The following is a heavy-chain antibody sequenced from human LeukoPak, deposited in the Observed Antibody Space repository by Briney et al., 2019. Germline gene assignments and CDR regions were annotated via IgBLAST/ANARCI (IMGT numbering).Heavy chain of an antibody. Sequence: GASVKVSCKASGYTFTSYGISWVRQAPGQGLEWMGWISAYNGNTNYAQKLQGGVTMTTDTSTSTAYMELRSLRSDDTAVYYCARDQSFMGYYYDSSGYWGQGTLVTVSS. D-gene: IGHD3-22*01. J-gene: IGHJ4*02. CDR2: ISAYNGNT. CDR3: ARDQSFMGYYYDSSGY. V-gene: IGHV1-18*01. CDR1: GYTFTSYG.